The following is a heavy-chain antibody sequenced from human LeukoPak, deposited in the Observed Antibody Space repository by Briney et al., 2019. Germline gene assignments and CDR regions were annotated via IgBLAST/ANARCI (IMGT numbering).Heavy chain of an antibody. Sequence: SETLSLTCTVSGGSISSGDYYWSWIRQPPGKGLEWIGYIYYSGSTYYNPSLKSRVTISVDTSKNQFSPKLSSVTAADTAVYYCARDHLRLGLSLYYYYGMDVWGKGTTVTVSS. CDR1: GGSISSGDYY. J-gene: IGHJ6*04. CDR2: IYYSGST. CDR3: ARDHLRLGLSLYYYYGMDV. D-gene: IGHD3-16*01. V-gene: IGHV4-30-4*01.